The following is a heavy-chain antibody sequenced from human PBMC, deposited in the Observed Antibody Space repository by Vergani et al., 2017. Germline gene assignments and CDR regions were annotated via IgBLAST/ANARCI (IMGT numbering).Heavy chain of an antibody. CDR1: GGSISSGGYY. J-gene: IGHJ5*02. CDR2: IYYSGST. V-gene: IGHV4-31*03. Sequence: QVQLQESGPGLVKPSQTLSLTCTVSGGSISSGGYYWSWIRQHPGKGLEWIGYIYYSGSTYYNPSLQSRVTISVDTSKNQFSLKLSSVTAADTAVYYCARDSDYYGSGSYYNGAPGWFDPWGQGTLVTVSS. D-gene: IGHD3-10*01. CDR3: ARDSDYYGSGSYYNGAPGWFDP.